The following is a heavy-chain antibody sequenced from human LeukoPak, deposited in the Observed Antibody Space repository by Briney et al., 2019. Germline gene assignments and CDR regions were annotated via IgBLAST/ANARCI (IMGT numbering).Heavy chain of an antibody. V-gene: IGHV3-23*01. CDR2: ISGSGGST. J-gene: IGHJ6*04. CDR3: AKDPRIEQWLYGMDV. CDR1: GFTFSSYA. Sequence: GASLRLSCAASGFTFSSYAMSWVRQAPGKGLEWVSAISGSGGSTYYADSVKGRFTISRDNSKNTLYLQMYSLRAEDTAVYYCAKDPRIEQWLYGMDVWGKGTTVTVSS. D-gene: IGHD6-19*01.